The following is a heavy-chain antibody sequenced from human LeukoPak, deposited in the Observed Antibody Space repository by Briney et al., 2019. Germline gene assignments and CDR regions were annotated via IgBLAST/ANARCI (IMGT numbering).Heavy chain of an antibody. D-gene: IGHD4-17*01. CDR1: GFTFSRSA. J-gene: IGHJ4*02. Sequence: GGSLRLSCAASGFTFSRSAMTWVRQTPGKGLDWVSSISSSGNTYYADSVKGRFTVSRDDAKNSLYFQMNSLSADDTAVYYCARGPNYGARVDYLDSWGQGTKVTVSS. V-gene: IGHV3-21*01. CDR3: ARGPNYGARVDYLDS. CDR2: ISSSGNT.